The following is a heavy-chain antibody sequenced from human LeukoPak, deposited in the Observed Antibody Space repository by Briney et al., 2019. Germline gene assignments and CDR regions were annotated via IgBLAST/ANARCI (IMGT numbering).Heavy chain of an antibody. V-gene: IGHV3-30*18. J-gene: IGHJ4*02. CDR2: ISYDGSNK. CDR1: GFTFSSYG. D-gene: IGHD2-21*02. CDR3: AKDLGDCGGDCYLV. Sequence: GRSLRLSCAASGFTFSSYGMHWVRQAPGKGLEWVAVISYDGSNKYYADSVKGRFTISRDNSKNTLYLQMNSLRAEDTAMYYCAKDLGDCGGDCYLVWGQGTLVTVSS.